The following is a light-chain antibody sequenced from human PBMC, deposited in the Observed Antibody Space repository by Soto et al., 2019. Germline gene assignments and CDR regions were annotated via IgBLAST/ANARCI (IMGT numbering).Light chain of an antibody. V-gene: IGLV4-69*01. Sequence: QLVLTQSPSASASLGASVKLTCTLSSGHSSYTIAWHQQQPEKGPRYLMKLNSDGSHSKGDGIPDRFSGSSSGAERYLTISSLQSEDEADYSCQTWGTGIRVVGGGTKLTVL. CDR1: SGHSSYT. CDR3: QTWGTGIRV. J-gene: IGLJ2*01. CDR2: LNSDGSH.